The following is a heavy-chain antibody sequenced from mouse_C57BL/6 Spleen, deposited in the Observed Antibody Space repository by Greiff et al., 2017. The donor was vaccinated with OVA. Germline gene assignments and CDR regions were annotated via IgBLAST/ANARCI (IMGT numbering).Heavy chain of an antibody. J-gene: IGHJ2*01. D-gene: IGHD2-3*01. V-gene: IGHV1-54*01. CDR2: INPGSGGT. Sequence: QVQLQQSGAELVRPGTSVKVSCKASGYAFTNYLIEWVKQRPGQGLEWIGVINPGSGGTSYNEKFKGKATLTADKSSSTAYMQLSSLTSEDSAVYFCAREGYYPFDYWGQGTTLTVSS. CDR1: GYAFTNYL. CDR3: AREGYYPFDY.